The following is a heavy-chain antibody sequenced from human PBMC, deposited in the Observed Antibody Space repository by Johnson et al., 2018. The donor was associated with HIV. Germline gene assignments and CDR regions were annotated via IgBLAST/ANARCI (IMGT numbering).Heavy chain of an antibody. CDR1: GFTFSSYG. CDR3: AKEGGELLLDAFDI. D-gene: IGHD1-26*01. J-gene: IGHJ3*02. V-gene: IGHV3-30*18. CDR2: ISYDGSNK. Sequence: QVQLVESGGGVVQPGRSLRLSCAASGFTFSSYGMHWVRQAPGKGLEWVAVISYDGSNKYYADSVKGRFTISRDNSKNTLYLQMNSLRAGDTAVYYCAKEGGELLLDAFDIWGQGTMVTVSS.